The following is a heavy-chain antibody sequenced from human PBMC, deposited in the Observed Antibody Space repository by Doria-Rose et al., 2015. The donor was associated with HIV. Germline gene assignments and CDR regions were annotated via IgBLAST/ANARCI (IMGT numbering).Heavy chain of an antibody. V-gene: IGHV2-26*01. J-gene: IGHJ4*02. CDR2: IFSDDER. Sequence: QITLKESGPVLVKPTETLTLTCTVSGVSLSSPGMGVSWIRQPPGKVLEWLANIFSDDERSYKTYLKSRLTISRGTSKSQVVLTMTDMDPVDTATYYCARIKSSRWYHKYYFDFWGQGTLVIVSA. CDR3: ARIKSSRWYHKYYFDF. D-gene: IGHD6-13*01. CDR1: GVSLSSPGMG.